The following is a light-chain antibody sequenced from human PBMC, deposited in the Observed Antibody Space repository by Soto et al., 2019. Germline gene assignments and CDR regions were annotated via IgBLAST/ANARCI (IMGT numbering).Light chain of an antibody. V-gene: IGLV2-14*01. CDR1: NSDVGGYNS. Sequence: QSALTQPASMSGSPGQSITISCTGTNSDVGGYNSVSWYQQHPGKAPKLMIYDVTNRPSGVSSRFSGSKSGNTASLTISGLQAEDEADYYSSSYTTNTTPYVFGTGTKVTVL. CDR2: DVT. J-gene: IGLJ1*01. CDR3: SSYTTNTTPYV.